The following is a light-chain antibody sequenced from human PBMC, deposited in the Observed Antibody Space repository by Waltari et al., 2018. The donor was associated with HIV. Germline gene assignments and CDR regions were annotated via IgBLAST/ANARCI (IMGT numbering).Light chain of an antibody. J-gene: IGLJ1*01. Sequence: TISCSGSSSNVGSNSVNWYQQLPGTSPKLLIYSDYQRPSGVPDRFSASKSGTSASLAIGGLQSDDEADYYCATWDDSLNGPVFGTGTKVTVL. V-gene: IGLV1-44*01. CDR2: SDY. CDR1: SSNVGSNS. CDR3: ATWDDSLNGPV.